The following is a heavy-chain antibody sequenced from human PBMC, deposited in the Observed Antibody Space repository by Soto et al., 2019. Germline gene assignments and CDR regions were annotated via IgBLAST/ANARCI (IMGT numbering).Heavy chain of an antibody. CDR2: IYWDDDK. J-gene: IGHJ4*02. Sequence: QITLKESGPTLVKPTQTLTLTCTFSGFSLSTSGVGVGWIRQPPGKALEWLALIYWDDDKRYSPSLKSRLTTTKDTSKNQVVLTMTNMDPLDTATYYCAHVYGGYDNFDYWGQGTLVTVSS. D-gene: IGHD5-12*01. CDR1: GFSLSTSGVG. V-gene: IGHV2-5*02. CDR3: AHVYGGYDNFDY.